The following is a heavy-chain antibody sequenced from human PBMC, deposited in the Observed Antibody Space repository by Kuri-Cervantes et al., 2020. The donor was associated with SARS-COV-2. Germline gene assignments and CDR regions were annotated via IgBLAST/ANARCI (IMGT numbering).Heavy chain of an antibody. J-gene: IGHJ4*02. V-gene: IGHV4-59*01. CDR2: IYYSGGT. CDR1: GGSISSYY. D-gene: IGHD3-10*01. CDR3: ARVGGNWELPFDY. Sequence: SETLSLTCTVSGGSISSYYWSWIRQPPGKGLEWIGYIYYSGGTNYNPSLKSRVTISVDTSKNQFSLKLSSVTAADTAVYYCARVGGNWELPFDYWGQGTLVTVSS.